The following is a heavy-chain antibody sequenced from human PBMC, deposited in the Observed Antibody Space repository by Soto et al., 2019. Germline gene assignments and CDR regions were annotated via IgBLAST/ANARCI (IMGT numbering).Heavy chain of an antibody. CDR2: IIPIFGTA. J-gene: IGHJ3*02. CDR1: GGTFSSYA. CDR3: ATDYGGNSDKAFDI. D-gene: IGHD4-17*01. Sequence: QVQLVQSGAEVKKPGSSVKVSCKASGGTFSSYAISWVRQAPGQGLEWMGGIIPIFGTANYAQKFQGRVTITADESTSTAYMELSSPRSEDTAVYYCATDYGGNSDKAFDIWGQGTMVTVSS. V-gene: IGHV1-69*01.